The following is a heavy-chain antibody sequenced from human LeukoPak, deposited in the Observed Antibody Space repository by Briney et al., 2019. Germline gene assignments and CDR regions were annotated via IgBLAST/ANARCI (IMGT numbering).Heavy chain of an antibody. V-gene: IGHV1-8*01. D-gene: IGHD6-19*01. CDR2: MNPNSGNT. Sequence: GASVKVSCKASGYTFTSLDINWVRQATGQGLEWMGWMNPNSGNTRYAQKFQGRVTMTRNTSISTAYMELSSLTSEDTAVYYCARGIEAGVDYWGQGTLVTVSS. J-gene: IGHJ4*02. CDR1: GYTFTSLD. CDR3: ARGIEAGVDY.